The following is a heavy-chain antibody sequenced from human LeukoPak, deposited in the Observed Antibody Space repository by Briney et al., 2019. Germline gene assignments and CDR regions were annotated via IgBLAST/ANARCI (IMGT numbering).Heavy chain of an antibody. D-gene: IGHD6-6*01. CDR2: IYYSGST. CDR1: GGSISSSSYY. V-gene: IGHV4-39*07. Sequence: PSETLSLTCTVSGGSISSSSYYWGWIRQPPGKGLEWIGSIYYSGSTYYNPSLKSRVTISVDTSKNQFSLKLSSVTAADTAVYYCAQYSISSTEIFDFWGQGTLVTVSS. CDR3: AQYSISSTEIFDF. J-gene: IGHJ4*02.